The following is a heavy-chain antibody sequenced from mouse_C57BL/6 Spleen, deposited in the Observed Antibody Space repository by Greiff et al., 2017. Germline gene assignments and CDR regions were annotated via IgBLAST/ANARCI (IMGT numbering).Heavy chain of an antibody. J-gene: IGHJ3*01. V-gene: IGHV1-50*01. Sequence: QVQLQQPGAELVKPGASVKLSCKASGYTFTSYWMQWVKQRPGQGLEWIGEIDPSDSYTNYNQKFKGKATLTVDTSSSTAYMQLSSLTSEDSAVYYCAAITTVVASPFAYWGQGTLVTVSA. CDR2: IDPSDSYT. CDR3: AAITTVVASPFAY. D-gene: IGHD1-1*01. CDR1: GYTFTSYW.